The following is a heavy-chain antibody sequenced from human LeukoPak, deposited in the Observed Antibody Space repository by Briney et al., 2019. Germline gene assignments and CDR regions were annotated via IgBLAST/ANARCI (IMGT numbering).Heavy chain of an antibody. CDR3: ASYTAGGGGLDY. CDR2: IYYSGST. J-gene: IGHJ4*02. Sequence: SETLSLTCAVYGGSFSGYYWSWIRQPPGKGLEWIGYIYYSGSTYYNPSLKSRVTISVDTSKNQFSLKLSSVTAADTAVYYCASYTAGGGGLDYWGQGTLVTVSS. V-gene: IGHV4-34*01. CDR1: GGSFSGYY. D-gene: IGHD5-18*01.